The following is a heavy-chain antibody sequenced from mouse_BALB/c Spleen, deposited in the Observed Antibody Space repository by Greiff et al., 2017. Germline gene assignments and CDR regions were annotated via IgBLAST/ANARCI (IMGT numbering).Heavy chain of an antibody. CDR2: IWAGGST. J-gene: IGHJ1*01. Sequence: QVQLKESGPGLVAPSQSLSITCTASGFSLTSYGVQWVRQPPGKGLEWLGVIWAGGSTNYNSALMSRLSISKDNSKSQVFLKMNSLQTDDTAMFYCTRGEVWGYFDVWGAGTTVTVSS. V-gene: IGHV2-9*02. CDR3: TRGEVWGYFDV. D-gene: IGHD2-10*02. CDR1: GFSLTSYG.